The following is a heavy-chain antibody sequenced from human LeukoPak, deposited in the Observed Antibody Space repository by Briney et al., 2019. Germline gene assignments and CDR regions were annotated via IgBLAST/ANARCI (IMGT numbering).Heavy chain of an antibody. J-gene: IGHJ4*02. CDR3: ARATRPRGDFDY. V-gene: IGHV4-38-2*02. CDR1: GYSISSGYY. D-gene: IGHD6-6*01. CDR2: IYHSGST. Sequence: SETLSLTCTVSGYSISSGYYWSWIRQPPGKGLEWIGSIYHSGSTYYNPSLKSRVTISVDTSKNQFSLKLSSVTAADTAVYYCARATRPRGDFDYWGQGTLVTVSS.